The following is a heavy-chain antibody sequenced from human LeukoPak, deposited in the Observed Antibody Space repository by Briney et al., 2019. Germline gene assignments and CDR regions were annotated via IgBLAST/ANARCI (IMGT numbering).Heavy chain of an antibody. D-gene: IGHD3-9*01. Sequence: GRSLRLSCAASGFTFGSYAMHWVRQAPGKGLEWVAVISYDGSNKYYADSVKGRFTISRDNAKNSLHLQMNSLRAEDTAVYYCARDHYDILTGYFDYRGQGTLVTVSS. V-gene: IGHV3-30-3*01. CDR2: ISYDGSNK. J-gene: IGHJ4*02. CDR1: GFTFGSYA. CDR3: ARDHYDILTGYFDY.